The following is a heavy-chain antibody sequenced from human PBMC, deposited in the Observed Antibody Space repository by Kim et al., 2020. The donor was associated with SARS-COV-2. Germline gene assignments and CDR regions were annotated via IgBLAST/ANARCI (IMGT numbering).Heavy chain of an antibody. CDR2: ISYDGSNK. V-gene: IGHV3-30-3*01. Sequence: GGSLRLSCAASGFTFSSYAMHWVRQAPGKGLEWVAVISYDGSNKYYADSVKCRFTISRDNSKNTLYLQMNSLRAEDTAVYYCARTLLWFAELFTWGGMDVWGQGTTVTLSS. CDR1: GFTFSSYA. D-gene: IGHD3-10*01. J-gene: IGHJ6*02. CDR3: ARTLLWFAELFTWGGMDV.